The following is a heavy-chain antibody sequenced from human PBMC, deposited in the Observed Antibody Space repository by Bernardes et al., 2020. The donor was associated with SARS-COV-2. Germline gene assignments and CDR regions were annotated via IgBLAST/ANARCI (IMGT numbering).Heavy chain of an antibody. CDR2: IRGSGGST. J-gene: IGHJ3*02. CDR1: GFTFSSYA. V-gene: IGHV3-23*01. CDR3: AKVRTYDSCGYYYLVTGAFAI. Sequence: VGSLRLSCAASGFTFSSYAMSWVRQAPGKGLEWVAAIRGSGGSTYYADSVKGRFTISRDNSKNTLYLQMNSLRAEDTAVYYCAKVRTYDSCGYYYLVTGAFAISGQGTIVPVSS. D-gene: IGHD3-22*01.